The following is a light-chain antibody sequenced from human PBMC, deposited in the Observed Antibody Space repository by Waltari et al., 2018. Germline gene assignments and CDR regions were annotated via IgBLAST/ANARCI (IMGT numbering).Light chain of an antibody. CDR3: ATWDGNLSAVV. CDR1: SSNIGSNY. Sequence: QSVLTQPPSASGTPGQRVTISCSGSSSNIGSNYVYWYQQLPGTAPKLLIYRNDQRPSGVPDRFSGSKSGTSAPLAISGLRSEDEADYYCATWDGNLSAVVFGGGTKLTVL. V-gene: IGLV1-47*01. CDR2: RND. J-gene: IGLJ2*01.